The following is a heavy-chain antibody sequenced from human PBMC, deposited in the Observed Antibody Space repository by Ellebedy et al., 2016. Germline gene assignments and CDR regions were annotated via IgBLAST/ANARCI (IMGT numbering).Heavy chain of an antibody. V-gene: IGHV4-59*08. CDR1: GGSISSYY. Sequence: SETLSLTCTVSGGSISSYYWSWIRQPPGKGLEWIGYIYYSGSTNYNPSLKSRVTISVDTSKNQFSLKLSSVTAADTAVYYCARHMVPDSSSWYGAFDIWGQGTMVTVSS. CDR3: ARHMVPDSSSWYGAFDI. J-gene: IGHJ3*02. CDR2: IYYSGST. D-gene: IGHD6-13*01.